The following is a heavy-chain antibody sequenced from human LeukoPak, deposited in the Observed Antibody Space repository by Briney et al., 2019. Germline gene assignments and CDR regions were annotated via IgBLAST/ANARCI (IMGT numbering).Heavy chain of an antibody. Sequence: PGGSLRLSCAASGFTVSSNYMSWVRQAPGKGLEWVSTIYSGGNTYYAESVKGRFTISRDNSESTLFLQMNSLRAEDTAVYYCARDPGPTGGRFFDWWGQGTLVTVSS. CDR2: IYSGGNT. J-gene: IGHJ4*02. CDR1: GFTVSSNY. V-gene: IGHV3-53*01. CDR3: ARDPGPTGGRFFDW. D-gene: IGHD4-17*01.